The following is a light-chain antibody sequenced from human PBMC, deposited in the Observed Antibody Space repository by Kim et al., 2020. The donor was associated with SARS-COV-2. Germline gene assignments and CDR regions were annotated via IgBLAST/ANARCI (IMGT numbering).Light chain of an antibody. CDR1: QSVLYSSNNKNY. J-gene: IGKJ4*01. V-gene: IGKV4-1*01. CDR2: WAS. Sequence: DIVMTQSPDSLAVSLGERATINCKSSQSVLYSSNNKNYLAWYQQKPGQPPKLLIYWASTRESGVPDRFSGSGSGTDFTLTISSLQAEDVACYYCQQYYNTPLTFGGGTKVDIK. CDR3: QQYYNTPLT.